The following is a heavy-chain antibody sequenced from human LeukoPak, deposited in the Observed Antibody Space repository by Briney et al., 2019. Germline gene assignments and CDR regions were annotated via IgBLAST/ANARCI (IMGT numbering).Heavy chain of an antibody. V-gene: IGHV4-30-2*01. CDR2: IYHSGST. D-gene: IGHD1-20*01. CDR1: GGSISSGGYS. Sequence: SETLSLTCAVSGGSISSGGYSWSWLRQPPGKGLEWIGYIYHSGSTYYNPSLKSRVTISVDRSKNQFSLKLSSVTAADTAVYYCARGVNWDAFDIWGQGTMVTVSS. J-gene: IGHJ3*02. CDR3: ARGVNWDAFDI.